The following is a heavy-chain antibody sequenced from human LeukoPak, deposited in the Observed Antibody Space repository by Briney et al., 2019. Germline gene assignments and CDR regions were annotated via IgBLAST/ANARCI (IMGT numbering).Heavy chain of an antibody. D-gene: IGHD3-3*01. V-gene: IGHV1-69-2*01. CDR1: GYTFTDYY. Sequence: ASVKLSCKVSGYTFTDYYMHWVQQAPGKGLEWMGLVDPEDGETIYAEKFQGRVTITADTSTDTAYMDLSSLRCEDTAAYYCATSSPGRFLEWLERPYNWFDPWGQGTLVTVSS. CDR3: ATSSPGRFLEWLERPYNWFDP. CDR2: VDPEDGET. J-gene: IGHJ5*02.